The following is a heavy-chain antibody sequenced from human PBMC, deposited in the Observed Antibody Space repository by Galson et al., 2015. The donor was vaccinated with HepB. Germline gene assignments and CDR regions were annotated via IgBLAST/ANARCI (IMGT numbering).Heavy chain of an antibody. CDR1: GFTFSDYW. Sequence: SLRLSCAASGFTFSDYWMHWVRQAPGKGLVWVSRINSDGSSTSYADSVKGRFTISRDYAKNTLYLQMNSLRAEDTAVYYCARGGHIEYYYYMDVWGKGTTVTVSS. V-gene: IGHV3-74*01. J-gene: IGHJ6*03. D-gene: IGHD5-12*01. CDR3: ARGGHIEYYYYMDV. CDR2: INSDGSST.